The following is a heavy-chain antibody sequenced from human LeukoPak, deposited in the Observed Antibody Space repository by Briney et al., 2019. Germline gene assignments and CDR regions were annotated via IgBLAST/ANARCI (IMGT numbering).Heavy chain of an antibody. CDR2: MSYTKDTV. D-gene: IGHD1-1*01. CDR1: GFTFTGHA. Sequence: GMSLRLSCAASGFTFTGHAMHWIRQAPGEGLEWVSGMSYTKDTVDYADSVKGRFTVSRDYAKSTFFLQMNSLRPEDTAFYFCTGDLRPGGTDIWGQGTTVTVSS. J-gene: IGHJ6*02. CDR3: TGDLRPGGTDI. V-gene: IGHV3-9*01.